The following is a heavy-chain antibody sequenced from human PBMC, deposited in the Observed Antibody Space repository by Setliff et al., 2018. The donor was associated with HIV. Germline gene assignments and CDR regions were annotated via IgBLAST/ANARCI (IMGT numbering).Heavy chain of an antibody. CDR1: GYTFTGYY. D-gene: IGHD3-22*01. CDR3: ARDAAYDSSGDMDY. CDR2: ITPKSGGT. Sequence: ASVKVSCKASGYTFTGYYMHWVRQAPGQGLEWVGWITPKSGGTNFAQKFQGRVTMTRDTSISTAYMELNSLRSDDTAVYYCARDAAYDSSGDMDYWGRGTLVTVPQ. J-gene: IGHJ4*02. V-gene: IGHV1-2*02.